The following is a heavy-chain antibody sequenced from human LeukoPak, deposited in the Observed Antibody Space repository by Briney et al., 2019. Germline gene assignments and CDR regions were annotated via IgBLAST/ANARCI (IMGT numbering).Heavy chain of an antibody. Sequence: GGSLRLSCAASGFTFISNTMNWVRQAPGKGLEWVSSISSSSSYIYYADSVKGRFTISRDNSKNTLYLQMNSLRAEDTALYYCARDPRYCSNGVCHPNYYYYMDVWGKGTTVTVSS. V-gene: IGHV3-21*01. D-gene: IGHD2-8*01. J-gene: IGHJ6*03. CDR1: GFTFISNT. CDR2: ISSSSSYI. CDR3: ARDPRYCSNGVCHPNYYYYMDV.